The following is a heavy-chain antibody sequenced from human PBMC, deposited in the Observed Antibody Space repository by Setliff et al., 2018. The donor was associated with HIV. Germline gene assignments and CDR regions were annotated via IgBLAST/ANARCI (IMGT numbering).Heavy chain of an antibody. D-gene: IGHD1-1*01. J-gene: IGHJ1*01. CDR3: ALANIVSTARWNH. V-gene: IGHV1-2*02. CDR2: INYSNCDT. Sequence: ASVKVSCKTSGYLFSGYYLHWLRRAPGQGLEWMGWINYSNCDTKSAERFQGRVTMSRDSSTSTLYMDLKSLTSDDTAVYYCALANIVSTARWNHWGRGTLVTVSS. CDR1: GYLFSGYY.